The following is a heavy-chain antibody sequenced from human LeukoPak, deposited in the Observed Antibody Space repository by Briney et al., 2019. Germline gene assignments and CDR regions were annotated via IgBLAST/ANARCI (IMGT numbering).Heavy chain of an antibody. V-gene: IGHV1-69*04. CDR2: IIPILGIA. Sequence: SVKVSCKASGGTFSSYAISWVRQAPGQGLEWMGRIIPILGIANYAQKFQGRVTITADKSTSTAYMELSSLRSEDTAVYYCAREWGSRGGMDVWGQGTTVTVSS. D-gene: IGHD3-10*01. CDR1: GGTFSSYA. J-gene: IGHJ6*02. CDR3: AREWGSRGGMDV.